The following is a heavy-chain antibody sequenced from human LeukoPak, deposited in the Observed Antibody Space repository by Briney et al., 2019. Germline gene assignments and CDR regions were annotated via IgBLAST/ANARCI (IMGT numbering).Heavy chain of an antibody. D-gene: IGHD5-18*01. CDR3: AIAWIQLWSNMDV. J-gene: IGHJ6*04. CDR2: IDPSDSYT. V-gene: IGHV5-10-1*01. Sequence: GESLKISCKGSGYSFTSYWISWVRQMPGKGLEWMGRIDPSDSYTNYSPSFQGHVTISADKSISTAYLQWSSLKASDTAMYYCAIAWIQLWSNMDVWGKGTTVTVSS. CDR1: GYSFTSYW.